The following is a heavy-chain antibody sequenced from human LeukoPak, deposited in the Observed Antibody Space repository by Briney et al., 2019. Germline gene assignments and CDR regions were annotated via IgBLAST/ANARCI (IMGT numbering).Heavy chain of an antibody. Sequence: GGSLRLSCAASGFTFSSYSMNWVRQAPGKGLEWVSHISSSSSTIYYADSVKGRFTISRDNAKNSLYLQMNSLRAEDTAVYYCAKDREIAARPYYYYMDVWGKGTTVTVSS. CDR2: ISSSSSTI. CDR3: AKDREIAARPYYYYMDV. J-gene: IGHJ6*03. D-gene: IGHD6-6*01. CDR1: GFTFSSYS. V-gene: IGHV3-48*01.